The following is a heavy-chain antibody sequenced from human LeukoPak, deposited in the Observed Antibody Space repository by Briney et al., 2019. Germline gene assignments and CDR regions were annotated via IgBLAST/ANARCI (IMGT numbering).Heavy chain of an antibody. V-gene: IGHV3-48*04. CDR3: ARAGGSTVSHSDY. D-gene: IGHD4-17*01. CDR1: AFTFSGYS. CDR2: ITASGTAM. Sequence: GGSLRLSCAASAFTFSGYSMNWVRQAPGKGLEWVSHITASGTAMFYADSVKGRFTISRDNAKNSLYLQMNSLRAEDTAVYYCARAGGSTVSHSDYWGQGTLVTVSS. J-gene: IGHJ4*02.